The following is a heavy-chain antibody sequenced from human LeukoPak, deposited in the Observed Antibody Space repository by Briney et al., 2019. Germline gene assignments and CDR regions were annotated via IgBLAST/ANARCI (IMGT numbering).Heavy chain of an antibody. V-gene: IGHV3-21*01. CDR2: ISSSSSYI. Sequence: GGSLRLACAVSGFTFSSYSMNWVRQAPGKGLEWVSSISSSSSYIYYADSVKGRFTISRDNAKNSLYLQMNSLRAEDTAVYYCARDRYSPYSSGWDLFDYWGQGTLVTVSS. D-gene: IGHD6-19*01. J-gene: IGHJ4*02. CDR1: GFTFSSYS. CDR3: ARDRYSPYSSGWDLFDY.